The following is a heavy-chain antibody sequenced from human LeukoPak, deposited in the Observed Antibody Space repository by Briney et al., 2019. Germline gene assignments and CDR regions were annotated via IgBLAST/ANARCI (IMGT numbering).Heavy chain of an antibody. CDR3: ASELVVGY. CDR2: INSDGSTT. J-gene: IGHJ4*02. D-gene: IGHD1-26*01. CDR1: GFTFDDYT. V-gene: IGHV3-74*01. Sequence: GGSLRLSCAASGFTFDDYTIHWVRQAPGKGPVFVSRINSDGSTTNYAGSVKGRFTISRDNAKNTLYLQMNSLRDEDTAVYYCASELVVGYWGLGTLVTVSS.